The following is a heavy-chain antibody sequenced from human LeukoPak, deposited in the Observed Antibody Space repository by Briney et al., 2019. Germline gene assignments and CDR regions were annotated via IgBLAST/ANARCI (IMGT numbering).Heavy chain of an antibody. V-gene: IGHV3-9*03. D-gene: IGHD6-6*01. Sequence: GGSLRVSCAASGFTFDDYAMHWVRQAPGKGVEWVSGISWNSGGIGYADSVKGRFTISRDNAKNSLYLQMNSLRAEDMALYYCAKSSGSSSSTPIDFWGQGTLVTVSS. CDR2: ISWNSGGI. CDR3: AKSSGSSSSTPIDF. CDR1: GFTFDDYA. J-gene: IGHJ4*02.